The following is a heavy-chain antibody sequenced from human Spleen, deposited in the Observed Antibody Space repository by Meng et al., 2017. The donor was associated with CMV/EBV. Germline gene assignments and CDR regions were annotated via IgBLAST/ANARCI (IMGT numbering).Heavy chain of an antibody. CDR3: ARDRRGSFAY. J-gene: IGHJ4*02. Sequence: GESLKISCEASGFTFSDFWMHWLRQAPGEGPVWLSRIDFDGSTSDYAGTAQGRFTISRDNTKNTLYLEMFSLRPDDTGMYFCARDRRGSFAYWGQGVQVTVSS. CDR2: IDFDGSTS. V-gene: IGHV3-74*01. CDR1: GFTFSDFW. D-gene: IGHD1-26*01.